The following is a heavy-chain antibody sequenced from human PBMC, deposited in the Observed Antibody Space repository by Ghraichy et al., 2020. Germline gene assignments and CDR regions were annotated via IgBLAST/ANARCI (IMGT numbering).Heavy chain of an antibody. D-gene: IGHD4-11*01. CDR3: TRPFIYSNYDGSMDV. Sequence: GESQNISCAASGFTFSGSAMHWVRQASGKGLEWVGRIRSKANSYATAYAASVKGRFTISRDDSKNTAYLQMNSLKTEDTAVYYCTRPFIYSNYDGSMDVWGKGTPAPVPS. CDR2: IRSKANSYAT. J-gene: IGHJ6*03. CDR1: GFTFSGSA. V-gene: IGHV3-73*01.